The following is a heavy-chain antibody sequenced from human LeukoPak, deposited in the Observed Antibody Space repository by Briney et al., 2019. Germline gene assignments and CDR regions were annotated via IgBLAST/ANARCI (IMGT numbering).Heavy chain of an antibody. J-gene: IGHJ4*02. Sequence: GGSLRLSCAASGFTFSSYWMSWVRQAPGKVLEWVANIKQDGSEKYYVDSVKGRFTISRDNAKNSLYLQMNSLRAEDTAVYYCARVAQSMILEWSEFDYWGQGTLVTVSS. D-gene: IGHD3-3*01. CDR1: GFTFSSYW. CDR3: ARVAQSMILEWSEFDY. V-gene: IGHV3-7*04. CDR2: IKQDGSEK.